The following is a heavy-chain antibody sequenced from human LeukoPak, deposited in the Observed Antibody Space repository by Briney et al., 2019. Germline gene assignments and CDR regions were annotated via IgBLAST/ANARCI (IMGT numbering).Heavy chain of an antibody. Sequence: SETLSLTCTVSGGSISSYYWSWIRQPPGKGLEWIGYIYYSGSTNYNPSLKSRVTISVDTSKNQFSLKLSSVTAADTAVYYCARGMSNSVNYWGQGTLVTVSS. V-gene: IGHV4-59*01. D-gene: IGHD4-23*01. CDR2: IYYSGST. CDR3: ARGMSNSVNY. J-gene: IGHJ4*02. CDR1: GGSISSYY.